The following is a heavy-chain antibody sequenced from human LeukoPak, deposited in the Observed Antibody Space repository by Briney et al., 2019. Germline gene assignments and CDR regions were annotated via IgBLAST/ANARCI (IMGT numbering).Heavy chain of an antibody. CDR3: ARDAMITFGGVIATNWFDP. D-gene: IGHD3-16*02. CDR1: GFTFSGYA. J-gene: IGHJ5*02. V-gene: IGHV3-30-3*01. Sequence: PGRSLRLSCAASGFTFSGYAMHWVRKAPGKGLDWVAFISSDGGNKYYADSVKGRFTISRDTFKNTLYLQMNSLRAEDTAIYYCARDAMITFGGVIATNWFDPWAREPWSPSPQ. CDR2: ISSDGGNK.